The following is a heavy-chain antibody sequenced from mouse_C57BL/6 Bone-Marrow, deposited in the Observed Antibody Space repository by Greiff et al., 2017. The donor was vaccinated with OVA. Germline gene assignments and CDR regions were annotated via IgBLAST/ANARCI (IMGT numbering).Heavy chain of an antibody. J-gene: IGHJ1*03. CDR3: ARGPLSIYDGSWYFDV. CDR2: LWRGGST. CDR1: GFSLTSYG. V-gene: IGHV2-2*01. Sequence: QVQLKQSGPGLVQPSQSLSITCTVSGFSLTSYGVHWVRQSPGKGLEWLGVLWRGGSTDYNAAFISRLSISKDNSKSQVFFKMKSLKADDTAIYYWARGPLSIYDGSWYFDVWGTGTTVTVSS. D-gene: IGHD2-3*01.